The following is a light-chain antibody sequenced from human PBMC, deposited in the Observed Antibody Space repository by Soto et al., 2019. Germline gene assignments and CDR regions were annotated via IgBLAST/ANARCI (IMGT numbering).Light chain of an antibody. V-gene: IGLV2-14*01. CDR1: SSDVGGYNY. Sequence: QSVLPQPASVSGSPGQSITISCTGTSSDVGGYNYVSWYQQHPGKAPKLMIYDVRNRASGASNRFSGYKSGNTASLTISGLQAEDEADYYCTSYTSSSTLYVFGTGTKVTVL. J-gene: IGLJ1*01. CDR2: DVR. CDR3: TSYTSSSTLYV.